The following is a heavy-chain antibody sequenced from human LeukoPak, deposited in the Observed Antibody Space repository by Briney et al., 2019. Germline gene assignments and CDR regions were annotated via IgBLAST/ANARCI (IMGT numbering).Heavy chain of an antibody. V-gene: IGHV3-9*01. CDR2: ISWNSKSI. J-gene: IGHJ4*02. CDR1: GFTVSSNY. CDR3: GKDIYSSVTAIDY. Sequence: PGGSLRLSCAASGFTVSSNYMSWVRQAPGKGLEWVSGISWNSKSIGSADSVKGRFTISRDNAKNSLYLQMNSLRAEDTALYFCGKDIYSSVTAIDYWGQGTLVTVSS. D-gene: IGHD6-25*01.